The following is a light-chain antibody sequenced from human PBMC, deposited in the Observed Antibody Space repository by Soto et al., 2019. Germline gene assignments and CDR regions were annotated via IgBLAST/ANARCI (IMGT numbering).Light chain of an antibody. CDR1: QSINMW. J-gene: IGKJ3*01. Sequence: DIQMTQSPSTLSASVGDRVTITCRASQSINMWLAWYQQKPGKVPEILIYAASTLKSGVPSRVSGSGFGTEFTLTISSLQPDDIATYYGQRYQSPFTCGPGTKV. CDR2: AAS. V-gene: IGKV1-5*01. CDR3: QRYQSPFT.